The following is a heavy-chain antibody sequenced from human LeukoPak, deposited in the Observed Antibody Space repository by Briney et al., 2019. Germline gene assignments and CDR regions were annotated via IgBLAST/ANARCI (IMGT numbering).Heavy chain of an antibody. Sequence: SETLSLTCTVSVGSMSTYYGRCIRHPPGEGVECIGYIYSNGSTNYNPSLKSRVTISVDTSKNQFSLKLSSVTAADTAVYYCARDRAGAFDVWGQGTMATVSS. V-gene: IGHV4-59*01. CDR1: VGSMSTYY. CDR2: IYSNGST. D-gene: IGHD5-24*01. J-gene: IGHJ3*01. CDR3: ARDRAGAFDV.